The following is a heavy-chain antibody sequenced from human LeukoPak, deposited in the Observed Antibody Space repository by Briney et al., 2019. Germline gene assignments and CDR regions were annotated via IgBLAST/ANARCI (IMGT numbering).Heavy chain of an antibody. CDR3: TREVAFGGVNAPDFDY. Sequence: GGSLRLSCTASGFTFGDYAMSWVRQAPGKGLEWVGFIRSKAYGGTTEYAASVKGRFTISRDDSKSIAYLQMNSLKTEDTAVYYCTREVAFGGVNAPDFDYWGQGTLVTVSS. J-gene: IGHJ4*02. V-gene: IGHV3-49*04. CDR1: GFTFGDYA. D-gene: IGHD3-16*01. CDR2: IRSKAYGGTT.